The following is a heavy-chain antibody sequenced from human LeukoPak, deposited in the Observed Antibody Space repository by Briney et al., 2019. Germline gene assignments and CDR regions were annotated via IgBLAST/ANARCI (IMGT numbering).Heavy chain of an antibody. CDR2: INPNSGGT. J-gene: IGHJ4*02. D-gene: IGHD2-21*02. Sequence: ASVKVSCKASGYTFTGSYIHWVRLAPGQGLEWMGWINPNSGGTNSAQKFQGRVTMTRDTSISTAYMELSRLTSDDTAVYYCASGFRYCGGDCYPTDYWGQGTLVTVSS. CDR1: GYTFTGSY. CDR3: ASGFRYCGGDCYPTDY. V-gene: IGHV1-2*02.